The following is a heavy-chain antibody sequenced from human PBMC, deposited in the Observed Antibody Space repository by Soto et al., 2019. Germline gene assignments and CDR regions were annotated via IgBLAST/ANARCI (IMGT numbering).Heavy chain of an antibody. J-gene: IGHJ4*02. D-gene: IGHD3-22*01. Sequence: ASVKVSCKASGYSFTDYHIHWVRQAPGQGLEWMGGIIPIFSTVNYVQKFQGRVTITADESTSTAYMELSSLRSEDTAVYYCVGYYYDTRGYYFDYWGQGTLVTVYS. V-gene: IGHV1-69*13. CDR2: IIPIFSTV. CDR1: GYSFTDYH. CDR3: VGYYYDTRGYYFDY.